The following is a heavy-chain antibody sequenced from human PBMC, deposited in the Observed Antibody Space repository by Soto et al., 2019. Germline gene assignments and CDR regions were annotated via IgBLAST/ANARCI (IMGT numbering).Heavy chain of an antibody. J-gene: IGHJ4*02. CDR2: INHSGST. V-gene: IGHV4-34*01. D-gene: IGHD3-16*02. CDR3: ARGGYDYVWGSYRPRKDFDY. Sequence: PSETLSLTCAVYGGSFSGYYWSWIRQPPGKGLEWIGEINHSGSTNYNPSLKSRITISVDTSKNQFSLKLSSVTAADTAVYYCARGGYDYVWGSYRPRKDFDYWGQGTLVTVSS. CDR1: GGSFSGYY.